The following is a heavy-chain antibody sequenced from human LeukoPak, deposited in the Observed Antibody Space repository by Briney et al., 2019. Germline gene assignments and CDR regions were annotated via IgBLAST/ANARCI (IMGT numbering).Heavy chain of an antibody. Sequence: GGSLTLSCAASGFAFSYYAMSWVRQAPGKGLEWVSGISGSGNTHYTDSVKGRFTISRDNSKSTLDLQMNSLRVEDTALYYCAKDIYSAYDLARAFDFWGQGTLVTVST. CDR2: ISGSGNT. CDR3: AKDIYSAYDLARAFDF. CDR1: GFAFSYYA. V-gene: IGHV3-23*01. J-gene: IGHJ4*01. D-gene: IGHD5-12*01.